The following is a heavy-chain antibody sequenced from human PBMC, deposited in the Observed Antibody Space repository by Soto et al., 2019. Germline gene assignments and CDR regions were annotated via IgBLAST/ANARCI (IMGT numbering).Heavy chain of an antibody. CDR3: AKNPGYYYDSTGYHFDY. CDR1: GFTFSSYT. J-gene: IGHJ4*02. V-gene: IGHV3-21*01. D-gene: IGHD3-22*01. CDR2: ISSSSSYI. Sequence: GGSLRLSCAASGFTFSSYTMNWVRQAPGKGLEWVSSISSSSSYIYYADSVKGRFTISRDNAKNSLYLQMNGLRAEDTAVYYCAKNPGYYYDSTGYHFDYCGQGTLVTVSS.